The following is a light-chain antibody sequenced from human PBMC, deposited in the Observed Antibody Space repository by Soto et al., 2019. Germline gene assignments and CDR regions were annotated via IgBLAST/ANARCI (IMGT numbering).Light chain of an antibody. Sequence: QSVLTQPASVSGSPGQSIAISCTGTSSDVGGYKYVSWYQQYPGKAPKLMIYDVSNRPSGVSDRFSGSKSGNTASLTISGLQSEDEADYYSSSYTSSSSYVFGTGTKVTVL. CDR2: DVS. CDR3: SSYTSSSSYV. J-gene: IGLJ1*01. V-gene: IGLV2-14*01. CDR1: SSDVGGYKY.